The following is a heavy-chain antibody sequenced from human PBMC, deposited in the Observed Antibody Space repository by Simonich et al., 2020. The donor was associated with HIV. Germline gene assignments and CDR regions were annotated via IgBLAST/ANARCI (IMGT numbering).Heavy chain of an antibody. CDR3: ARRHPTTVTTPYFDY. J-gene: IGHJ4*02. Sequence: QVQLQQGGAGLLKPSETLSLTCAVDGGSFSGYYWNGNRQPPGKGLEWIGEINPSGSTNYNPSLKIRVTISVDTSKNQFSLKLSSVTAADTAVYYCARRHPTTVTTPYFDYWGQGTLVTVSS. CDR1: GGSFSGYY. D-gene: IGHD4-17*01. CDR2: INPSGST. V-gene: IGHV4-34*01.